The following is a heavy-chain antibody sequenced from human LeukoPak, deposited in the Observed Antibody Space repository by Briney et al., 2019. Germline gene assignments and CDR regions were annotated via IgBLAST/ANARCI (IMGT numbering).Heavy chain of an antibody. D-gene: IGHD5-12*01. J-gene: IGHJ4*02. CDR3: AKQATGSFDY. V-gene: IGHV3-30*18. Sequence: PGRSLRLSCAASRFTFSSYGMHWVRQAPGKGLEWVAVISYDGGNKYYADSVKGRFTISRDNSKNTLYLQMNSLRAEDTAVYYCAKQATGSFDYWGQGTLVTVSS. CDR2: ISYDGGNK. CDR1: RFTFSSYG.